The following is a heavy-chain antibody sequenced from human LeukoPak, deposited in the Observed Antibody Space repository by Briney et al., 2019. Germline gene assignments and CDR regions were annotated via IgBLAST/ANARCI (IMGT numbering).Heavy chain of an antibody. Sequence: PSETLCLTCSVSGDSIDTYYWSWIRQPAGKGLEWIGRIYTSGSTNYNPSLKSRVTISLDKSKNQFSLNLSSMTAADTALYYCARGGAVEGRNAFDIWGQGTMVTVSS. J-gene: IGHJ3*02. D-gene: IGHD6-19*01. V-gene: IGHV4-4*07. CDR2: IYTSGST. CDR1: GDSIDTYY. CDR3: ARGGAVEGRNAFDI.